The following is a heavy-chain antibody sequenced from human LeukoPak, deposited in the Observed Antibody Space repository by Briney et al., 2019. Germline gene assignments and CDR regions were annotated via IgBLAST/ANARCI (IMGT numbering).Heavy chain of an antibody. Sequence: GGSLRLSCAASGFTFSSSAMSWVRQAPGKGLEWVSAISGSGGSKYYADSVKGRFTISRDNSKNTLYLQMNSLRAEDTAVYYCAKVGTMIVVVTPFDYWGQGTLVTVSS. D-gene: IGHD3-22*01. CDR1: GFTFSSSA. V-gene: IGHV3-23*01. J-gene: IGHJ4*02. CDR3: AKVGTMIVVVTPFDY. CDR2: ISGSGGSK.